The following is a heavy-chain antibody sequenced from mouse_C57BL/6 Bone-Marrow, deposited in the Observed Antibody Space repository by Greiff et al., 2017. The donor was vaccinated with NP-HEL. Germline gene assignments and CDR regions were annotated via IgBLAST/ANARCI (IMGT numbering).Heavy chain of an antibody. Sequence: QVQLQPPSSPLFTPFASFNLSFNSSFYTFTIYCMQWVKHRPGQGLEWIGEIDPSDSYTNYNQKFKGKATLTVDTASSTAYMELRSLTSEDSAVYYCTRPNYYGSSYWYFDVWGTGTTVTVSS. CDR1: FYTFTIYC. V-gene: IGHV1-50*01. CDR3: TRPNYYGSSYWYFDV. J-gene: IGHJ1*03. D-gene: IGHD1-1*01. CDR2: IDPSDSYT.